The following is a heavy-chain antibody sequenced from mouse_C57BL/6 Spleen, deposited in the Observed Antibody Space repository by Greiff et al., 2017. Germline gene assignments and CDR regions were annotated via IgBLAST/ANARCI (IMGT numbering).Heavy chain of an antibody. D-gene: IGHD2-3*01. Sequence: VQLQQSGPGLVKPSQSLSLTCSVTGYSITSGYYWNWLRQFPGNKLEWMGYISYDGSNYYNPSLKNPISITRDTAKNQFFLKLNSVTTGDTSTYYCASAIDDGYLYYARDYWGQGTSVTVSS. V-gene: IGHV3-6*01. J-gene: IGHJ4*01. CDR3: ASAIDDGYLYYARDY. CDR2: ISYDGSN. CDR1: GYSITSGYY.